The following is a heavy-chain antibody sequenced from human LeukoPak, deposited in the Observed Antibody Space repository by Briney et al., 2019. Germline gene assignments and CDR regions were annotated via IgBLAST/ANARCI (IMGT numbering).Heavy chain of an antibody. CDR2: ISYDGSNK. D-gene: IGHD3-22*01. Sequence: GGSLRLSCAASGFTFSSYGMHWVRQAPGKGLEWVAVISYDGSNKYYADSVKGRFTISRDNSKNTLYLQMNSLRAEDAAVYYCARDYYDSSGYYFWAFDIWGQGTMVTVSS. V-gene: IGHV3-30*03. CDR1: GFTFSSYG. J-gene: IGHJ3*02. CDR3: ARDYYDSSGYYFWAFDI.